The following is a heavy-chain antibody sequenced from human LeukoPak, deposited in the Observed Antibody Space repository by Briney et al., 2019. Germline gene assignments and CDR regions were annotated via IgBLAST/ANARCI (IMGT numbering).Heavy chain of an antibody. Sequence: GASVKVSCKASGYTFTGYYMHWVRQAPGQGLEWMGWINPNSGGTNYAQKLQGRVTMTTDTSTSTAYMELRSLRSDDTAVYYCARDSHRAADYGMDVWGQGTTVTVSS. CDR2: INPNSGGT. CDR3: ARDSHRAADYGMDV. V-gene: IGHV1-2*02. CDR1: GYTFTGYY. D-gene: IGHD2-15*01. J-gene: IGHJ6*02.